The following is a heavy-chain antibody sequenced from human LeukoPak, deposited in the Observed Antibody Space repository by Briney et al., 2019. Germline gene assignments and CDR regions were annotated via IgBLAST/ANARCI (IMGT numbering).Heavy chain of an antibody. CDR1: GGSISSYY. V-gene: IGHV4-59*01. CDR3: ARAPASIAARRRFDP. J-gene: IGHJ5*02. Sequence: PSEILSLTCTVSGGSISSYYWSWIRQPPGKGLEWIGYLYYSGTTNYNPSLKSRVTMSVDTSKNQFSLKLSSVTATDTAVYYCARAPASIAARRRFDPWGQGTLVTVSS. D-gene: IGHD6-6*01. CDR2: LYYSGTT.